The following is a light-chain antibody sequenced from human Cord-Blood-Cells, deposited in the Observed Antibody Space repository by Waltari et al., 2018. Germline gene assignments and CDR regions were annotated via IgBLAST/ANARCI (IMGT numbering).Light chain of an antibody. Sequence: IQMTQSPSSLSASVVDTVTITSRASQSISSYLNWYEQKPGKAPNLLIYAVSSLQSGVPSRFSGSGSETEFTLTISSLQPEDCATYDCQQSYSTPYMYSFGQGTKLEIK. V-gene: IGKV1-39*01. CDR3: QQSYSTPYMYS. J-gene: IGKJ2*03. CDR1: QSISSY. CDR2: AVS.